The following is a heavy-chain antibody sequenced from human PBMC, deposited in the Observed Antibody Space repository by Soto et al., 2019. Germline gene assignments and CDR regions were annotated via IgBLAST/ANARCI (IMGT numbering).Heavy chain of an antibody. CDR3: ARAYSDAFDI. CDR2: ISSSGTGI. D-gene: IGHD2-15*01. Sequence: PGGSLRLSCAASGFTFSSYAMHWVRQAPGKGLEWVSYISSSGTGIYYADSVKGRFTISRDNAKNSLFLQMSSLRAEDTAVYYCARAYSDAFDIWGQGTMVTVSS. J-gene: IGHJ3*02. CDR1: GFTFSSYA. V-gene: IGHV3-48*04.